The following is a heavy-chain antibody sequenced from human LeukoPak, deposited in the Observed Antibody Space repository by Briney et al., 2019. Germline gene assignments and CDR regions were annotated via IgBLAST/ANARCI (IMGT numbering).Heavy chain of an antibody. Sequence: SETLSLTCTVSGGSISSYYWGWIRQPPGKGLEWIGYIYTSGSTNYNPSLKSRVTISVDTSKNQFSLKLSSVTAADTAVYYCARLSSSWYYSSGWFDPWGQGTLVTVSS. CDR3: ARLSSSWYYSSGWFDP. D-gene: IGHD6-13*01. CDR2: IYTSGST. CDR1: GGSISSYY. J-gene: IGHJ5*02. V-gene: IGHV4-4*09.